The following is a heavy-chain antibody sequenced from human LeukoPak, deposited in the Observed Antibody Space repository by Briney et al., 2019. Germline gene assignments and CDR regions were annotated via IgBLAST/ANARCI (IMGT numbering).Heavy chain of an antibody. D-gene: IGHD6-13*01. CDR3: ARVIRASSSWYLAFDI. CDR2: INHTGST. Sequence: PSETLSLTCAVYGGSFSGYYWSWIRQPPGKGLEWIGEINHTGSTSYNPSLKSRVTISVDTSKNQFSLKLSSVTAADTAVYYCARVIRASSSWYLAFDIWGQGTMVTVSS. V-gene: IGHV4-34*01. CDR1: GGSFSGYY. J-gene: IGHJ3*02.